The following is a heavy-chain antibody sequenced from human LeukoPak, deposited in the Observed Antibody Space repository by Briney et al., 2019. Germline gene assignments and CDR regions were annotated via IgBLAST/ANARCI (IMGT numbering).Heavy chain of an antibody. Sequence: SVKVSCKASGGTFSSYAISWVRQAPGQGLEWMGGIIPIFGTANYAQKFQGRVTITTDESTSTACMELSSLRSEDTAVYYCARSLGDIVVVVAATLDAFDIWGQGTMVTVSS. V-gene: IGHV1-69*05. CDR3: ARSLGDIVVVVAATLDAFDI. J-gene: IGHJ3*02. D-gene: IGHD2-15*01. CDR2: IIPIFGTA. CDR1: GGTFSSYA.